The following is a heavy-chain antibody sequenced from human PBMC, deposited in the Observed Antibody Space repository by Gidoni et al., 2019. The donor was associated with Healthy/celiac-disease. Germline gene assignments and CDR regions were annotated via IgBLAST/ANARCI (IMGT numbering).Heavy chain of an antibody. D-gene: IGHD3-16*01. V-gene: IGHV3-23*01. Sequence: EVQLLESGGGLVQPGGSLRLSCAVSGFTFSSYAMSWVRQAPGKGLEWVSSISGSGGSTYYADSVKGRFTISRDNSKNTLYLQMNSLRAEDTAVYYCAKEPHTSRSYYDYVWGSGGWFDPWGQGTLVTVSS. CDR1: GFTFSSYA. CDR3: AKEPHTSRSYYDYVWGSGGWFDP. J-gene: IGHJ5*02. CDR2: ISGSGGST.